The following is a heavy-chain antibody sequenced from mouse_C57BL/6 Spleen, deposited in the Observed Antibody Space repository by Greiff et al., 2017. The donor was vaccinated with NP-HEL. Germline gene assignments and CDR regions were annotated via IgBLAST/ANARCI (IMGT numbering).Heavy chain of an antibody. CDR1: GFTFSDYY. V-gene: IGHV5-12*01. CDR2: ISNGGGST. Sequence: EVHLVESGGGLVQPGGSLKLSCAASGFTFSDYYMYWVRQTPEKRLEWVAYISNGGGSTYYPDTVKGRFTISRDNAKNTLYLQMSRLKSEDTAMYYCARHDDGYYVGAMDYWGQGTSVTVSS. CDR3: ARHDDGYYVGAMDY. D-gene: IGHD2-3*01. J-gene: IGHJ4*01.